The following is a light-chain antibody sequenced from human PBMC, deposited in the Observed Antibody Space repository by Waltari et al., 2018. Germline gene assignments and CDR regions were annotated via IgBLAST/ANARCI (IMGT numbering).Light chain of an antibody. J-gene: IGLJ3*02. Sequence: QSPSASASLGASVKLTCTLSSGHSSNIIAWHQQQPEKGPRYLMKVNSDGSHSKGDEIPDRFSGSSSRAERYLTISSVQSEDEADYYCQTGGHGTWVFGGGTKLTVL. CDR2: VNSDGSH. CDR1: SGHSSNI. V-gene: IGLV4-69*01. CDR3: QTGGHGTWV.